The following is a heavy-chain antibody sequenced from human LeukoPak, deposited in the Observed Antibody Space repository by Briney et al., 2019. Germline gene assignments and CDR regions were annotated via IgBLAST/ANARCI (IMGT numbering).Heavy chain of an antibody. Sequence: ASVKVSCKASGYTFTSYYMHWVRQAPGQGLEWMGWINPNSGGTNYAQKFQGRVTMTRDTSITTAYMELSRLSSDDTAVYYCAKDPLEVAGTIYFDNWGQGTLVTVSS. CDR2: INPNSGGT. CDR1: GYTFTSYY. V-gene: IGHV1-2*02. CDR3: AKDPLEVAGTIYFDN. J-gene: IGHJ4*02. D-gene: IGHD6-19*01.